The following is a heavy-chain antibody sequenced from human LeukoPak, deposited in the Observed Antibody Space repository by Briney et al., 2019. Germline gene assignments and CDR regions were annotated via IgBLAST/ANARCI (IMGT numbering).Heavy chain of an antibody. CDR3: AKVGTIETTEELNWFDP. D-gene: IGHD4-11*01. Sequence: GGSLRLSCAASGFTFSSYAMIWVRQAPGKGVEWFSIISSSGDSTYYADSVKGRFTFSRDNSKNTLSLQMSSLGADDTAVYYCAKVGTIETTEELNWFDPWGQGTLVTVSS. V-gene: IGHV3-23*01. CDR1: GFTFSSYA. CDR2: ISSSGDST. J-gene: IGHJ5*02.